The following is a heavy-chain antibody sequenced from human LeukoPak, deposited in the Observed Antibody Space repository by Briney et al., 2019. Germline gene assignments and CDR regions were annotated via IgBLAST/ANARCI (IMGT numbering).Heavy chain of an antibody. Sequence: PGGSLRLSCAASGFTVISNYMTWVRQAPGKGLEWVSVISSGGSTYYADSVKGRFIISRDNSKNTLYLQMNSLRAEDTAVYYCARASPADYYGMDIWGQGTTVTVSS. CDR2: ISSGGST. V-gene: IGHV3-66*01. J-gene: IGHJ6*02. D-gene: IGHD6-6*01. CDR3: ARASPADYYGMDI. CDR1: GFTVISNY.